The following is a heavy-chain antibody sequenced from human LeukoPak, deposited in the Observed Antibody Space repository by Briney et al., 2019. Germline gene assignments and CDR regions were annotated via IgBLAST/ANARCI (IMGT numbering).Heavy chain of an antibody. Sequence: PGGSLRLSCAASGFTFSNYWMTWIRQAPGKGLEWVANINTDGTEKYYVDSVRGRFTISRDNAKISLYLQMNSLRAEDTAVYYCARLLAYGSGAEAFDYWGQGALVTVSS. J-gene: IGHJ4*02. CDR1: GFTFSNYW. D-gene: IGHD3-10*01. V-gene: IGHV3-7*01. CDR2: INTDGTEK. CDR3: ARLLAYGSGAEAFDY.